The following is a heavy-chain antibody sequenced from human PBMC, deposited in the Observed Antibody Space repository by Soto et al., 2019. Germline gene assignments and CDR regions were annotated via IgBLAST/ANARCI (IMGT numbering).Heavy chain of an antibody. V-gene: IGHV1-18*01. CDR2: ISGYNGFT. J-gene: IGHJ4*02. Sequence: QVQLVQSGAEAKKPGASVKVSCKTSGYSFTTYGLSWVRQAPGQGLEWLGWISGYNGFTNYAQKFQGRVTMTTDTSTTTAYMDLRSLRSYDTAVYYCARKWKGYYVLDYWGPGALPTASS. D-gene: IGHD3-10*02. CDR1: GYSFTTYG. CDR3: ARKWKGYYVLDY.